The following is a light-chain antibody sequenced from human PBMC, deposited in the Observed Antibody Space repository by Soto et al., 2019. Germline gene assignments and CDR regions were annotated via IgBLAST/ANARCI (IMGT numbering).Light chain of an antibody. V-gene: IGKV3D-15*01. CDR1: QSVNNN. J-gene: IGKJ4*01. CDR2: GTS. CDR3: QQYASSPLLT. Sequence: ETLMTQSPAPLSVSPGERATLSCRASQSVNNNLAWYQQKPGQAPRLLIFGTSTRATGIPDRFSGSGSGTDFTLSISRLEPEDFAVYYCQQYASSPLLTFGGGTKVDIK.